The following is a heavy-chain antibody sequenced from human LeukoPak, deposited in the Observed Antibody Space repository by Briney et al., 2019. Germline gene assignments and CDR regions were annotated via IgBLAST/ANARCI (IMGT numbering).Heavy chain of an antibody. CDR3: ARGNYGYY. CDR2: IYYSGST. CDR1: GGSISSGSYY. J-gene: IGHJ4*02. D-gene: IGHD4-17*01. Sequence: PSQTLSLTCTVSGGSISSGSYYWSWIRQPAGKGLEWIGSIYYSGSTYYNSSLKSRVTISVDTSKNQFSLKLSSVTAADTAVYYCARGNYGYYWGQGTLVTVSS. V-gene: IGHV4-39*01.